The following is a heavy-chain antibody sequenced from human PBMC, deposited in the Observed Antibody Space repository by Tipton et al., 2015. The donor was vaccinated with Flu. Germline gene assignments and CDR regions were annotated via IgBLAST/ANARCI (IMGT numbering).Heavy chain of an antibody. CDR3: AREWGDAFDI. CDR1: GGSISSHY. D-gene: IGHD3-16*01. J-gene: IGHJ3*02. Sequence: GLVKPSETLSLTCTVSGGSISSHYWSWIRQPPGEGLEWIGYIYYSGSISYNPSLKSRVTISVDTSKNQFSLKLSSVTAADTAVYYCAREWGDAFDIWGQGTMVTVSS. V-gene: IGHV4-59*11. CDR2: IYYSGSI.